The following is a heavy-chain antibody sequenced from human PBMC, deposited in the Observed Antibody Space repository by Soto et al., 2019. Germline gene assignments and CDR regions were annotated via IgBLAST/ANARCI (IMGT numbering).Heavy chain of an antibody. CDR2: IFSNDEK. V-gene: IGHV2-26*04. J-gene: IGHJ5*02. Sequence: QVTVKESGPVLVKPTETLTLTCTVSGFSLSNAGLGVSWIRQPPGKALEWLAHIFSNDEKSYSTSLKSRPTFSQDXXKSQVVLTMTTMDPVDTATYCCASTYSTGWYLFDPWGQGTLVTVSS. CDR1: GFSLSNAGLG. CDR3: ASTYSTGWYLFDP. D-gene: IGHD6-13*01.